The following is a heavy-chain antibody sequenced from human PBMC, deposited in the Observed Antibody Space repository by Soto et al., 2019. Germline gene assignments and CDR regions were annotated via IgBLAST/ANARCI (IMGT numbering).Heavy chain of an antibody. J-gene: IGHJ5*02. V-gene: IGHV4-61*01. Sequence: SDTLSLTFTVSGGSVSSVSYYWSWIRQPPGKGLELIGYIYYSGSTNYNPSLKSRVTISVDTSKKQFSLKLSSVTAADTAVYYCARAFVVVGASAFHXWGQGTMVTVSX. D-gene: IGHD2-15*01. CDR2: IYYSGST. CDR3: ARAFVVVGASAFHX. CDR1: GGSVSSVSYY.